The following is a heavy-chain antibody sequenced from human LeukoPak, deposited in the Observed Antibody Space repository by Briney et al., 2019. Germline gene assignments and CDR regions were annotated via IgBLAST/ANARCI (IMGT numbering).Heavy chain of an antibody. J-gene: IGHJ4*02. V-gene: IGHV1-18*01. CDR3: ARTAPYSSGSYFDY. CDR1: GYTFTSYA. D-gene: IGHD6-19*01. Sequence: ASVKVSCKASGYTFTSYAISWVRQAPGQGLEWMGWISAYNGNTNYAQKLQGRVTMTTDTSTSTAYMELRSLRSDDTAVYYCARTAPYSSGSYFDYWGQGTLVTVSS. CDR2: ISAYNGNT.